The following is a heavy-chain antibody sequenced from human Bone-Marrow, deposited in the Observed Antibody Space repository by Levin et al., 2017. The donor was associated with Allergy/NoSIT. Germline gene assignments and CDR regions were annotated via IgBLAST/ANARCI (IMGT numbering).Heavy chain of an antibody. D-gene: IGHD6-19*01. V-gene: IGHV3-30-3*01. CDR1: GFTFNTYP. J-gene: IGHJ4*02. Sequence: HSGGSLRLSCAASGFTFNTYPMHWVRQAPGKGLEWVAVISFDGSNEYYVDSVKGRFTISRDNSKNTLFLQVTSLRVEDTAVYYCAREMAVPGTGIKGFFDFWGQGTLVTVSS. CDR2: ISFDGSNE. CDR3: AREMAVPGTGIKGFFDF.